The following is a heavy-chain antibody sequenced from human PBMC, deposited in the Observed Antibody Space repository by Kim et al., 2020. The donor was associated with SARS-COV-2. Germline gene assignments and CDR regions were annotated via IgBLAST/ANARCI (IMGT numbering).Heavy chain of an antibody. CDR3: ARQGAGSSFRDRYSGYDWGSSGWYFDD. CDR2: IYPGDSDT. CDR1: GYSFTSYW. J-gene: IGHJ4*02. V-gene: IGHV5-51*01. D-gene: IGHD5-12*01. Sequence: GESLKISCKGSGYSFTSYWIGWVRQMPGKGLEWMGIIYPGDSDTRYSPSFQGQVTNSADKSISTAYLQWSSLKASDTAMYYCARQGAGSSFRDRYSGYDWGSSGWYFDDWGQGTLVTVSS.